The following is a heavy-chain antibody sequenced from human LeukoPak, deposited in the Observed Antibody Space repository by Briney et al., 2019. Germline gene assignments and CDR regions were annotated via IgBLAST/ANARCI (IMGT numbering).Heavy chain of an antibody. J-gene: IGHJ5*02. CDR3: ARDTYNWNVDTFDP. D-gene: IGHD1-20*01. CDR2: LYTSGTT. CDR1: GASISSGTYY. Sequence: SQTLSLTCSVSGASISSGTYYWSWIRQPAGKGLEWIGRLYTSGTTTYNPSFKSRLTISADTSKNQFSLRLNSVTAADTAVYYCARDTYNWNVDTFDPWGQGTLVTVSS. V-gene: IGHV4-61*02.